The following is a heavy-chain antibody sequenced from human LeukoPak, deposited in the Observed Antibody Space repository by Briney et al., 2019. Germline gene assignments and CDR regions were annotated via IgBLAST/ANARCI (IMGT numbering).Heavy chain of an antibody. V-gene: IGHV4-39*01. J-gene: IGHJ6*02. Sequence: SETLSLTCTVSGGSISSSSYYWGWIRQPPGKGLEWIGSIYYSGSTYYNPSLKSRVTISVDTSKNQFSLKLSSVTAADTAVYYCASDPVLLWFGDSPPPYYYYYGMDVWGQGTTVTVSS. CDR3: ASDPVLLWFGDSPPPYYYYYGMDV. CDR2: IYYSGST. CDR1: GGSISSSSYY. D-gene: IGHD3-10*01.